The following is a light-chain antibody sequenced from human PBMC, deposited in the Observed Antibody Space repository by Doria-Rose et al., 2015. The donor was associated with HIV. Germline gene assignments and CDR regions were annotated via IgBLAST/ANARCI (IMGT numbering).Light chain of an antibody. CDR2: EAS. Sequence: VGDRVTITCRASQGIGDHLAWYQQKPGKAPNHLIYEASTLLGGVPSRFSGSGSGTEFSLTINSLQSEDFAAYYCQQLKSYPFTFGPGTRVDIK. J-gene: IGKJ3*01. V-gene: IGKV1-9*01. CDR1: QGIGDH. CDR3: QQLKSYPFT.